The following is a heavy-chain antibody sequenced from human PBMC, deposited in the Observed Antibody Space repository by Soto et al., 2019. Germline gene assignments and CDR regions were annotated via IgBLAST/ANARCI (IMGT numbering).Heavy chain of an antibody. CDR3: ARSSRSYSAY. J-gene: IGHJ4*02. Sequence: QVQLPESGPGLVKPSQTLSLTCTVSGGSISRSGYFWSWIRQHPGKGLEWIGYIYDTGRTYYNPSLKSRVSRSVDTSKTQFSLNLTSVTASDTAMYYWARSSRSYSAYLGQGTLVTVSS. CDR2: IYDTGRT. CDR1: GGSISRSGYF. V-gene: IGHV4-31*03.